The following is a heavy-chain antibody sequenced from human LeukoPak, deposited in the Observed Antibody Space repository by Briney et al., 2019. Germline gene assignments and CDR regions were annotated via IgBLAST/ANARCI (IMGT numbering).Heavy chain of an antibody. D-gene: IGHD1-1*01. J-gene: IGHJ3*02. CDR1: GYTFTSYD. Sequence: ASVKVSCKASGYTFTSYDINWVRQATGQGLEWMGWMNPNSGNTGYAQEFQGRVTMTRNTSISTAYMELSSLRSGDTAVYYCAKPVWEDWNVVPDAFDIWGQGTMVTVSS. V-gene: IGHV1-8*01. CDR2: MNPNSGNT. CDR3: AKPVWEDWNVVPDAFDI.